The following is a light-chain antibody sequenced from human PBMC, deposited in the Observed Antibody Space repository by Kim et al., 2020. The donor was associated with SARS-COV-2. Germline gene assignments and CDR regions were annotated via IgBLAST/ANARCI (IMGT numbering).Light chain of an antibody. J-gene: IGKJ2*01. Sequence: DIQMTQSPSSLSASVGDRVTLTCRTSQTVNIYVNWYQQRPGTPPRLLIYAASNLQSGVPSRFSGSGSGTDFTLSISSLQPEDFATYYCQQSYRSPQTCGQGTKL. CDR2: AAS. CDR3: QQSYRSPQT. V-gene: IGKV1-39*01. CDR1: QTVNIY.